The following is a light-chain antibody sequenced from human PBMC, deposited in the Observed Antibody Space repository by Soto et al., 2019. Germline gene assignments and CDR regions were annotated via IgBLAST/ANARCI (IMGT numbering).Light chain of an antibody. CDR2: DVS. CDR3: SSYTSSSTLV. V-gene: IGLV2-14*01. CDR1: SSDVGGYNY. Sequence: QSVLTQPASVSGSPGQSITISCTGTSSDVGGYNYVSWYQQHPGKAPKLMIYDVSNRPSGASKRFSGSKSGNTASLTISGLQAEDEADYYCSSYTSSSTLVFGTGTKVTVL. J-gene: IGLJ1*01.